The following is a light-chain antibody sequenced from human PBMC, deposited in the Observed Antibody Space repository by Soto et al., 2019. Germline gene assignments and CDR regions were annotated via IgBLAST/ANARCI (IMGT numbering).Light chain of an antibody. V-gene: IGKV3-15*01. J-gene: IGKJ5*01. Sequence: EIVMTQSPATLSVSPGERATLSCRASQSVSSNLAWYQQKPGQAPRLLIYGASTRATGIPARFSGSGSGTEFPLSISSLQSEDLAGYYCQPDTNSSPITFGQGTRLEI. CDR3: QPDTNSSPIT. CDR2: GAS. CDR1: QSVSSN.